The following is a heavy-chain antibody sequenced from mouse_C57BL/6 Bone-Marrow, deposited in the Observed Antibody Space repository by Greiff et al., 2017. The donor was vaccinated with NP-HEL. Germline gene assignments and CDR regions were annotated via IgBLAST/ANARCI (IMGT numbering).Heavy chain of an antibody. CDR2: IDPETGGT. J-gene: IGHJ1*03. V-gene: IGHV1-15*01. CDR3: TRGVYYDYLHWYFDV. D-gene: IGHD2-4*01. CDR1: GYTFTDYE. Sequence: VQLQQSGAELVRPGASVTLSCKASGYTFTDYEMHWVKQTPVHGLEWIGAIDPETGGTAYNQKFKGKAILTADKSSSTAYMGLRSLTSEDSAVYYCTRGVYYDYLHWYFDVWGTGTTVTVSS.